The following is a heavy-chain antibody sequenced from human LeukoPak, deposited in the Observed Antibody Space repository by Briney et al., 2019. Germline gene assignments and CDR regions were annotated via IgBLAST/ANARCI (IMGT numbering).Heavy chain of an antibody. Sequence: GGSLRLSCAASGFTFSSYSMNWVRQAPGKGLEWVSYISSSSSTIYYADSVKGRFIISRDDSKNTLYLQMNSLRAEDTAVYYCARSRYCSSTSCRTYYYYMDVWGKGTTVTVSS. CDR2: ISSSSSTI. J-gene: IGHJ6*03. CDR1: GFTFSSYS. V-gene: IGHV3-48*01. CDR3: ARSRYCSSTSCRTYYYYMDV. D-gene: IGHD2-2*01.